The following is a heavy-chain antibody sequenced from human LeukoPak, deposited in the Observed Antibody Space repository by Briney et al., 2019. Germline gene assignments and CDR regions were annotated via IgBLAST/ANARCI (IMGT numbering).Heavy chain of an antibody. CDR3: ARVPMTTVTATGFDP. D-gene: IGHD4-17*01. CDR2: IIPIFGTA. V-gene: IGHV1-69*06. J-gene: IGHJ5*02. CDR1: GGTFSSYA. Sequence: ASVKVSCKASGGTFSSYAISWVRQAPGQGLEWMGGIIPIFGTANYAQKFQGRVTITADKSTSTAYMELSSLRSEDTAVYYCARVPMTTVTATGFDPWGQGTLVTVSS.